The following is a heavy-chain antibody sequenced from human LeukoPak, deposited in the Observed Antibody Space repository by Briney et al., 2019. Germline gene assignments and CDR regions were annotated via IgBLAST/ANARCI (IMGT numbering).Heavy chain of an antibody. CDR3: ATGSTSMTVDYIHY. CDR2: FDPEDGER. Sequence: GASVKVSCKVSGDSLTDSSIQWLRQAPGKGPEWMGRFDPEDGERIYAQNLQGRVTMAEDTSTDTAYMELSSLSSEDTAVYYCATGSTSMTVDYIHYWGQGTLVTVSS. D-gene: IGHD4-11*01. CDR1: GDSLTDSS. J-gene: IGHJ4*02. V-gene: IGHV1-24*01.